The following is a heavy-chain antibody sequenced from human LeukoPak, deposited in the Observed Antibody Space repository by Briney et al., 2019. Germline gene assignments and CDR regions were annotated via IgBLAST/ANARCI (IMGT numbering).Heavy chain of an antibody. D-gene: IGHD3-10*01. V-gene: IGHV4-4*07. J-gene: IGHJ6*03. CDR2: IFTSGIT. CDR3: ARETSGKYDNPPGDMDV. Sequence: SETLSLTCTVSGGSISIYYWNWVRQPAGQGLEWIGRIFTSGITNYNPSLNSRVTMSVGTSKNQFSLNLMYVIAADTAIYDGARETSGKYDNPPGDMDVWGKGTTVTVSS. CDR1: GGSISIYY.